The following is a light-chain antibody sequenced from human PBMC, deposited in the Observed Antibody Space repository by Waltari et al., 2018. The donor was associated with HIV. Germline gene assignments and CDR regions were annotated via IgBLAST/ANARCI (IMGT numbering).Light chain of an antibody. V-gene: IGLV3-19*01. J-gene: IGLJ3*02. CDR1: SLRNYY. CDR2: AGD. Sequence: SSELTQDPDMSVALGETVRITCQGDSLRNYYASWYQQKPGQAPVLVIYAGDKRPSGIPDRFSGSRSGYTDSLTITGAQAEDEADYYCTSRDGAGDRWVFAGGTKLTVL. CDR3: TSRDGAGDRWV.